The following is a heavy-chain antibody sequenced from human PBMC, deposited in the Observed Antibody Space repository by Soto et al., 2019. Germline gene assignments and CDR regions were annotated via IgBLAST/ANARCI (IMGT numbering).Heavy chain of an antibody. CDR1: GGSISSSNW. CDR3: ARDLAYYYNSSGYYSDAFDI. V-gene: IGHV4-4*02. CDR2: IYHSGST. D-gene: IGHD3-22*01. J-gene: IGHJ3*02. Sequence: QVQLQESGPGLVKPSGTLSLTCAVSGGSISSSNWWSWVRQPPGKGLEWIGEIYHSGSTNYNPSLKSRVTISVDKSNNQFSLKLSSVIAADTAVYYCARDLAYYYNSSGYYSDAFDIWGQGTMVTVSS.